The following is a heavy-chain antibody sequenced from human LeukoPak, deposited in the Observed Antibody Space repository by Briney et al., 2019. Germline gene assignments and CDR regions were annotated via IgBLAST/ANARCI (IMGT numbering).Heavy chain of an antibody. V-gene: IGHV3-21*01. CDR3: ARDIMITFGGVIVPWDAAFDI. CDR1: GFTFSSYS. Sequence: GGSLRLSCAASGFTFSSYSMNWVRQAPGKGLEWVSSISSSSSYIYYADSVKGRFTISRDNAKNSLYLQMNSLRAEDTAVYYCARDIMITFGGVIVPWDAAFDIWGQGTMVTVSS. J-gene: IGHJ3*02. CDR2: ISSSSSYI. D-gene: IGHD3-16*02.